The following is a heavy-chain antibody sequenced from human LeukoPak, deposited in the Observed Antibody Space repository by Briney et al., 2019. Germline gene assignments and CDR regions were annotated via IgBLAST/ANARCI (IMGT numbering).Heavy chain of an antibody. V-gene: IGHV4-34*01. Sequence: SETLSLTCAVYGGSFSGYYWSWIRQPPGKGLEWIGEINHSGSTNYNPSLKSRVTISVDTSKNQFSLKLSSVTAADTAVYYCVRHTVGRDYWGQGTLVTVSS. D-gene: IGHD1-26*01. J-gene: IGHJ4*02. CDR3: VRHTVGRDY. CDR2: INHSGST. CDR1: GGSFSGYY.